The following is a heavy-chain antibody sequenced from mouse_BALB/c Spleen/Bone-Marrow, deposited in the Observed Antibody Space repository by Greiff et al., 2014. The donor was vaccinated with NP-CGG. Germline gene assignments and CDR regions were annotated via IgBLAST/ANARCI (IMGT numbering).Heavy chain of an antibody. CDR3: ARTYGDSPYFYGMDY. CDR2: INPSNGRT. CDR1: GYTFSSYW. J-gene: IGHJ4*01. Sequence: QVQLQQSGAELARPGASVKLSCKASGYTFSSYWMQWVKQRAGQGLEWIGEINPSNGRTNYNEKFKNKATLTVDKSSSTAYMQLSSLTSEDSAVYFCARTYGDSPYFYGMDYWGQGTSVTVSS. D-gene: IGHD2-13*01. V-gene: IGHV1S81*02.